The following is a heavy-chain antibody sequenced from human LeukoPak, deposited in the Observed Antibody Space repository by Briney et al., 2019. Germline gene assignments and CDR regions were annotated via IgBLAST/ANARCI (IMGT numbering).Heavy chain of an antibody. V-gene: IGHV3-7*01. CDR1: GFTSSSYW. J-gene: IGHJ4*02. CDR2: IKQDGSEK. Sequence: GGSLRISRAASGFTSSSYWMSWVRQAPGKGLEWVANIKQDGSEKYYVDSVKGRFTISRDNAKNSLYLQMNSLRAEDTAVYYCARDRGSSGWYEFDYWGQGTLVTVSS. D-gene: IGHD6-19*01. CDR3: ARDRGSSGWYEFDY.